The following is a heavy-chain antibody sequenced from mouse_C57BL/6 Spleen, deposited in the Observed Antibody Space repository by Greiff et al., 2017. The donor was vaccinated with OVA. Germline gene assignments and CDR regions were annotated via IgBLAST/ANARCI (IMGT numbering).Heavy chain of an antibody. J-gene: IGHJ4*01. CDR3: ARRLTTVVEDYAMDY. Sequence: QVQLQQSGPELVKPGASVKISCKASGYAFSSSWMNWVKQRPGKGLEWIGRIYPGDGDTNYNGKFKGKATLTADKSSSTAYMQLSSLTSEDSAVYFCARRLTTVVEDYAMDYWGQGTSVTVSS. CDR1: GYAFSSSW. V-gene: IGHV1-82*01. CDR2: IYPGDGDT. D-gene: IGHD1-1*01.